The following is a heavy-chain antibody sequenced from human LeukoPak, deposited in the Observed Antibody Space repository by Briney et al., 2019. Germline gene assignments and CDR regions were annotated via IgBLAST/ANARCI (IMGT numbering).Heavy chain of an antibody. CDR2: LDPEDGET. CDR3: ATASPRSGSYVPFDY. CDR1: GYTLTELS. Sequence: ASVKVSCKVSGYTLTELSMHWVRQAPGKGLEWMGGLDPEDGETIYAQKFQDRVTMTEDTSTDTAYMELSSLRSEDTAVYYCATASPRSGSYVPFDYWGQGTLVTVSS. V-gene: IGHV1-24*01. J-gene: IGHJ4*02. D-gene: IGHD3-10*01.